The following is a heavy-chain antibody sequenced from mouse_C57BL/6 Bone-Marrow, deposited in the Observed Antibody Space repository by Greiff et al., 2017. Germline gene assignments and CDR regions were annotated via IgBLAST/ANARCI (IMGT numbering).Heavy chain of an antibody. D-gene: IGHD1-1*01. Sequence: EVKLVESGGDLVKPGGSLKLSCAASGFTFSSYGMSWVRQTPDKRLEWVATISSGGSYTYYPDSGKGRFTISRDNAKNTLYLQMSSLKSEDTAMYYCARDTTVVAPDYWGQGTTLTVSS. V-gene: IGHV5-6*01. CDR2: ISSGGSYT. J-gene: IGHJ2*01. CDR3: ARDTTVVAPDY. CDR1: GFTFSSYG.